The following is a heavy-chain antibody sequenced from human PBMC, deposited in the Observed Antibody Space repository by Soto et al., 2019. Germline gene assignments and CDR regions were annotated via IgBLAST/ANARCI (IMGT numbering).Heavy chain of an antibody. CDR3: ARDHKLPPSWFDP. V-gene: IGHV4-4*07. Sequence: PSETLSLTCTVSGGSISRYYWSWSRQPAGKGLEWIGRIYTSGSTNYNPSLKSRVTMSVDTSKNQFSLKLSSVTAADTAVYYCARDHKLPPSWFDPWGQGTLVTVSS. CDR1: GGSISRYY. CDR2: IYTSGST. D-gene: IGHD2-15*01. J-gene: IGHJ5*02.